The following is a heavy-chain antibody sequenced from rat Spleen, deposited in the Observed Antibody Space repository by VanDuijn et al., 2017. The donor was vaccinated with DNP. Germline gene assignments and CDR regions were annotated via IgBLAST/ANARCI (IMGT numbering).Heavy chain of an antibody. V-gene: IGHV4-2*01. CDR3: VTRGTGSDNWFAD. D-gene: IGHD5-1*01. Sequence: EVQLVESGGGLVQPGGSMKLSCAASGFTFSDYNMAWVRQAPGKGLKWIGEINKDGSIINHSPSLQDRFTISRDNAQNSLFLQMIKLGSEDTAIYYCVTRGTGSDNWFADWGQGTPVTVSS. J-gene: IGHJ3*01. CDR2: INKDGSII. CDR1: GFTFSDYN.